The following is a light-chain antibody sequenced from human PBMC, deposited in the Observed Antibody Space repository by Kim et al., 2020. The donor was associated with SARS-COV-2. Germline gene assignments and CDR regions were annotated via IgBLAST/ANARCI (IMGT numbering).Light chain of an antibody. Sequence: QSVLTQPPSVSGAPGQRVTFSCTGSSSNIGAGYDVHWYQHLPGTAPKLLIYGNTNRPSGVPDRFSGSKSGTSASLAITGLQAEDEADYYCQSYDSSLSSDVFGGGTKLTVL. V-gene: IGLV1-40*01. CDR1: SSNIGAGYD. J-gene: IGLJ2*01. CDR2: GNT. CDR3: QSYDSSLSSDV.